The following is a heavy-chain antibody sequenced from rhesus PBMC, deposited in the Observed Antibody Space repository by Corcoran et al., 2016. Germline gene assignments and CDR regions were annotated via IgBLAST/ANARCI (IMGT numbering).Heavy chain of an antibody. V-gene: IGHV4-143*01. CDR1: GGSISGYYL. CDR2: IYGGSGST. J-gene: IGHJ4*01. D-gene: IGHD1-7*02. Sequence: QVQLQESGPGVVKPSETLSLTCAVSGGSISGYYLWSWIRQPPGKGLGWFGYIYGGSGSTSYNPSLKSRVIISIDTSKNQFSLKLSSVTAADTAVYYCARRTRYNWNDGDYWGQGVLVTVSS. CDR3: ARRTRYNWNDGDY.